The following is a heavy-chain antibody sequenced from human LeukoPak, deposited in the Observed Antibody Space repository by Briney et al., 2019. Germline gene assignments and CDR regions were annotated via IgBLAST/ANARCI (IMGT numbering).Heavy chain of an antibody. D-gene: IGHD6-13*01. CDR3: ARVAEAAAFDS. Sequence: GGSLRLSCEDSGFTFRSYEMNWVRQAPGKGLEWVSSISSNSRYIYYADSMRGRFTISRDNAKNSLYLQMNSLKPEDTAVYYCARVAEAAAFDSWGQGTLVTVSS. CDR1: GFTFRSYE. V-gene: IGHV3-21*06. J-gene: IGHJ4*02. CDR2: ISSNSRYI.